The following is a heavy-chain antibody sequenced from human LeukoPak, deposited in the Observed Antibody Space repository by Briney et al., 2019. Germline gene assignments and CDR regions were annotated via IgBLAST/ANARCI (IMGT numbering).Heavy chain of an antibody. D-gene: IGHD6-13*01. CDR1: GYSFTSYW. CDR3: ATGIAAAGFTFDY. J-gene: IGHJ4*02. V-gene: IGHV5-51*01. CDR2: IYPGDSDT. Sequence: GESLKISCKGSGYSFTSYWIGWVRQMPGKGLEWMGIIYPGDSDTRYSPPFQGHVTISADKSISTVYLQWSSLKASDTAMYYCATGIAAAGFTFDYWGQGTLVTVSS.